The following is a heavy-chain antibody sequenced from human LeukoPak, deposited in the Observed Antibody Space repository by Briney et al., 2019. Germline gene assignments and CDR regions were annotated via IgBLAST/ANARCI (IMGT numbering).Heavy chain of an antibody. J-gene: IGHJ3*02. CDR1: GFTFDDYA. D-gene: IGHD5-18*01. V-gene: IGHV3-21*01. CDR3: ARNSDEYSYGDDAFDI. Sequence: PGRSLRLSCAASGFTFDDYAMHWVRQAPGKGLEWVSSISSSSSFIYYADSVKGRFTISRDNAKNSLYLQMNSLRAEDTAVYYCARNSDEYSYGDDAFDIWGQGTMVTVSS. CDR2: ISSSSSFI.